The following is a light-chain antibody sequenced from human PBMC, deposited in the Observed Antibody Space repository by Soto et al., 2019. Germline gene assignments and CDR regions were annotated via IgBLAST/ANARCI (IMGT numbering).Light chain of an antibody. CDR3: SSYTSSSTYV. CDR1: SSDVGGYNY. CDR2: DVS. Sequence: QSALTQPASVSGSPGQSITISCTVTSSDVGGYNYVSWYQQHPGKAPKLMIYDVSNRPSGVSNRFSGSKSGNTASLTISGLQAEDEADYYCSSYTSSSTYVFGTGTKLTVL. J-gene: IGLJ1*01. V-gene: IGLV2-14*01.